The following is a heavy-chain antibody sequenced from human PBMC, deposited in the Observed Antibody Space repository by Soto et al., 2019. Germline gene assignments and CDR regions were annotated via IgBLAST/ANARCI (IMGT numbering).Heavy chain of an antibody. D-gene: IGHD1-1*01. CDR2: ISGGGGST. J-gene: IGHJ4*02. CDR1: GFTFSTYA. Sequence: EVQLLESGGGLVQPGGSLRLSCAASGFTFSTYAMSWVRQAPGKGLQWVSSISGGGGSTDYADSATGRFTISRDNSKNMLYLQVDSLRAEDTAVHSCAIHLEPATRKSFDYWGQGTLVTVSS. CDR3: AIHLEPATRKSFDY. V-gene: IGHV3-23*01.